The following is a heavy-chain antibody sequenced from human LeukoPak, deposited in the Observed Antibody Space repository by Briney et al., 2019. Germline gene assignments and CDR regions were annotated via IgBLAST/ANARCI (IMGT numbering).Heavy chain of an antibody. Sequence: GGSLRLSCAASGFTFSLYGMYWVRQAPGKGLEWVAFIRYDGTNKHYADSVKGRFTISRDNSNNTLYLQMNSLRAEDTAVYYCARDRDYGMDVWGQGTTVTVSS. CDR1: GFTFSLYG. V-gene: IGHV3-30*02. D-gene: IGHD3-10*01. CDR3: ARDRDYGMDV. J-gene: IGHJ6*02. CDR2: IRYDGTNK.